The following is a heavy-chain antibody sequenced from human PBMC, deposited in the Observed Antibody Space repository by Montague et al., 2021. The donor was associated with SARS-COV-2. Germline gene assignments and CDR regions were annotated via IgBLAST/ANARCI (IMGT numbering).Heavy chain of an antibody. D-gene: IGHD3-10*01. CDR2: ISPSSSSI. CDR3: ARDRPLVRGIFPYSYGMDV. J-gene: IGHJ6*02. Sequence: FLRLSCAASGFTFNNYNMNWVRQAPGKGLEWVSYISPSSSSIYYTDSVKGRSTISRDNAKNSLYLQMNSLRDEDTAVYYCARDRPLVRGIFPYSYGMDVWGQGTTVTVSS. V-gene: IGHV3-48*02. CDR1: GFTFNNYN.